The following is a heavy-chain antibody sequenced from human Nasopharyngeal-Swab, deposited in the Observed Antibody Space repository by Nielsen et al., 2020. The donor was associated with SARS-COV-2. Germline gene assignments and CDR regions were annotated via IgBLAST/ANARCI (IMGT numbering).Heavy chain of an antibody. Sequence: SETLSLTCSVSGGSISGYFLSWTRQPAGEGLAWIGRAYTSGSTNYNPSLKSRVTIPIDMSKNQFSLELRSVTAADTAFYYCARRGTTKYGLNVWGQGTTVSVSS. CDR2: AYTSGST. J-gene: IGHJ6*01. CDR3: ARRGTTKYGLNV. V-gene: IGHV4-4*07. D-gene: IGHD1-1*01. CDR1: GGSISGYF.